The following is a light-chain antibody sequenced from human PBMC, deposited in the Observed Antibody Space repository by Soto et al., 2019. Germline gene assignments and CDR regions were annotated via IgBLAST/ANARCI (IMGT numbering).Light chain of an antibody. J-gene: IGKJ4*01. CDR3: QQSNSLPLT. V-gene: IGKV1-39*01. CDR2: LAS. Sequence: DIQMTQSPSSLSASVGDRVTITCRASQSISSHLNWYQQKPGKAPELLIYLASSLQSGVPSRFSGSGSGTDFTLTISSLQPEELATYYCQQSNSLPLTFAGGTKVEIK. CDR1: QSISSH.